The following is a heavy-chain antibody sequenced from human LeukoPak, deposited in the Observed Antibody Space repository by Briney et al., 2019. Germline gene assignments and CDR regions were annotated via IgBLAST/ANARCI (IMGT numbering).Heavy chain of an antibody. CDR3: AKDYWFGDLSAFDI. V-gene: IGHV3-23*01. J-gene: IGHJ3*02. CDR1: GFTFSSYG. D-gene: IGHD3-10*01. CDR2: ISNSGGST. Sequence: GGSLRLSCAASGFTFSSYGMSRVRQAPGKGLEWVSTISNSGGSTYYVDSVKGRFTISRDNSKNTLYLQMKRLRAEDTAVYYCAKDYWFGDLSAFDIWGQGTMVTVSS.